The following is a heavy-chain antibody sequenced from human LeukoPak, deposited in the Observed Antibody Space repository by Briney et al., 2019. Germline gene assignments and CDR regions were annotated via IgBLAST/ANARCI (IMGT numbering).Heavy chain of an antibody. V-gene: IGHV4-31*11. D-gene: IGHD6-13*01. Sequence: SETLSLTCGVSNDSITSGGYYWTWIRQTPGKGLEWLGYIYFTGSTSYNPSLKSRITISLDTPKNQFSLNLSSLDAADTAVYFCARGLYSSTWFNWLDPWGPGILVTVSS. J-gene: IGHJ5*02. CDR3: ARGLYSSTWFNWLDP. CDR1: NDSITSGGYY. CDR2: IYFTGST.